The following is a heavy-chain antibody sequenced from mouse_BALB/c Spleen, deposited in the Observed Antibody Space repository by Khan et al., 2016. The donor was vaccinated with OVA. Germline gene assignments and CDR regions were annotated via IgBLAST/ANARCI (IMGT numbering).Heavy chain of an antibody. Sequence: EVELVESGGDLVEPGGSLKLSCAASGFTFSTYGMPWVRQTPDKRLEWVATISTGGHYTYYPDSVRGRFTISRDNAKNTPYMQMTSLKSEDTAMFYCARLAYYGGSEGFAYWGQGTLVTVS. CDR3: ARLAYYGGSEGFAY. V-gene: IGHV5-6*01. D-gene: IGHD1-1*01. J-gene: IGHJ3*01. CDR1: GFTFSTYG. CDR2: ISTGGHYT.